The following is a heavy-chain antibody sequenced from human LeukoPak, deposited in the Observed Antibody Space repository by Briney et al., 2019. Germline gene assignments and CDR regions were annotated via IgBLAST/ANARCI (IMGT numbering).Heavy chain of an antibody. CDR3: ARARDGSDAFDI. CDR1: GYTFTGYY. J-gene: IGHJ3*02. CDR2: INPNSGGT. D-gene: IGHD5-24*01. Sequence: ASVKVSCKASGYTFTGYYMHWVRQAPGQGLEWMGWINPNSGGTNYAQKFQGRVTMTRDTSISTAYMELSRLRSDDTAVYYCARARDGSDAFDIWGQGKMVTVSS. V-gene: IGHV1-2*02.